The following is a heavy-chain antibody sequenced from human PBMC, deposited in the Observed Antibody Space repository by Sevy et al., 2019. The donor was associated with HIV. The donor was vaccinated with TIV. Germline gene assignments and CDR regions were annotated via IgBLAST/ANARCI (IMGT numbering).Heavy chain of an antibody. CDR1: NYTFTTYG. CDR3: ARAIVVTGSHTWFDP. V-gene: IGHV1-18*01. J-gene: IGHJ5*02. Sequence: ASVKVSCKALNYTFTTYGITWVRQAPGQGLEWMGWLGVYHGNRNYAKKFQGRVTMTTDTSTSTAYMDLRGLRSDDTAVYYCARAIVVTGSHTWFDPWDQGTLVTVSS. D-gene: IGHD2-21*02. CDR2: LGVYHGNR.